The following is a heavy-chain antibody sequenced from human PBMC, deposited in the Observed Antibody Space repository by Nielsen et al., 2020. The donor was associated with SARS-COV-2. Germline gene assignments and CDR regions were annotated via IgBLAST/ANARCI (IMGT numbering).Heavy chain of an antibody. CDR1: GFSLTTSKMC. D-gene: IGHD5-12*01. CDR3: ARTSATGYSDF. J-gene: IGHJ4*02. V-gene: IGHV2-70*01. Sequence: SSPTLVKPTQTLTLSCSFSGFSLTTSKMCVSWIRQPPGRALEWLALIDWDGETLYSTSLKTRLTISKDTSKSQVVLTMTNMDPVDTATYYCARTSATGYSDFWGQGALVTVS. CDR2: IDWDGET.